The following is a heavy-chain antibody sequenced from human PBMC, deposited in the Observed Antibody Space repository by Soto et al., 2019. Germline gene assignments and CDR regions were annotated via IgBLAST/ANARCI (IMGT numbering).Heavy chain of an antibody. V-gene: IGHV3-30*18. J-gene: IGHJ6*02. CDR1: VFTFSSYG. CDR2: ISYDGSNK. Sequence: PGGSLSLSCAASVFTFSSYGMHWVRQAPGKGLEWVAFISYDGSNKYYADSVKGRFTISRDNSKNTLYLQMNSLRAEDTAVYYCAKDLSGGVVITQHIYYYYGMDVWGQGTTVTVSS. CDR3: AKDLSGGVVITQHIYYYYGMDV. D-gene: IGHD3-3*01.